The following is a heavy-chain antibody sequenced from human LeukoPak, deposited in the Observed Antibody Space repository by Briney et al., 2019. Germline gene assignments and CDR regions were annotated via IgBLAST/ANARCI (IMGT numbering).Heavy chain of an antibody. J-gene: IGHJ4*02. Sequence: GGSLRLSCAASGFTFTNYGIHWVRQAPGKGLEWVAVVWSDGTNKYYADSVKGRFTISRDNSKNTVYLQMNSLRAEDTAVYYCARDHVINQAPPGFWGQGTLVTVSS. V-gene: IGHV3-33*01. CDR3: ARDHVINQAPPGF. D-gene: IGHD3-10*01. CDR2: VWSDGTNK. CDR1: GFTFTNYG.